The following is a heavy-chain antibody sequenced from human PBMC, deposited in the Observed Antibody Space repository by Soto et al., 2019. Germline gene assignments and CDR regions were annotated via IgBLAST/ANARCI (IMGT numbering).Heavy chain of an antibody. J-gene: IGHJ5*02. CDR3: ASIRITMVRGKVYWFDP. Sequence: PSDTLSLTCAVYGGSFSGYYWSWIRQPPGKGLEWIGEINHSGSTNYNPSLKSRVTISVDTSKNQFSLKLSSVTAADTAVYYCASIRITMVRGKVYWFDPWGQGTLVTVSS. CDR1: GGSFSGYY. V-gene: IGHV4-34*01. CDR2: INHSGST. D-gene: IGHD3-10*01.